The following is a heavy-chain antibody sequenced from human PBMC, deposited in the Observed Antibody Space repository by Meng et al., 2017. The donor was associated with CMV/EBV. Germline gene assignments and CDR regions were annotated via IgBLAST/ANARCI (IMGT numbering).Heavy chain of an antibody. V-gene: IGHV2-5*02. D-gene: IGHD3-9*01. Sequence: QIALEQSVPTLVKPTKTLTLTCTVSAFSLSTSGVGVGWIRQPPGNALEWLALIYWDDDKRNSQSLKSRLTITKDTSKNQVVLTMTNMDPVDTATYYCAHQLRYFDWVNNWFDPWGQGTLVTVSS. CDR1: AFSLSTSGVG. J-gene: IGHJ5*02. CDR2: IYWDDDK. CDR3: AHQLRYFDWVNNWFDP.